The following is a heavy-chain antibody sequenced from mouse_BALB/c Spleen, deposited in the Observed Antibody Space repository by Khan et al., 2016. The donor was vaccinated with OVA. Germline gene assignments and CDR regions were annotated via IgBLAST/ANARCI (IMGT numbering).Heavy chain of an antibody. V-gene: IGHV14-3*02. Sequence: VQLKESGAELVKPGASVKLSCKASGFNIKDTSLHWVKQRPGQGLEWIGRIDPANGNTKYDQKFKGKATLTSDTSSTTAYLQLNSLTSEDTAVYYWARPSYDPRDFEVCGAGTTVTVSS. CDR1: GFNIKDTS. CDR3: ARPSYDPRDFEV. D-gene: IGHD2-3*01. J-gene: IGHJ1*01. CDR2: IDPANGNT.